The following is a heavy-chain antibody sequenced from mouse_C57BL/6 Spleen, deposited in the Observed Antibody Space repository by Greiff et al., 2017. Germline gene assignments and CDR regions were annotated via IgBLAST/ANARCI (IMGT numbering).Heavy chain of an antibody. D-gene: IGHD1-1*01. Sequence: QVQLQQSGAELVKPGASVKLSCKASGYTFTEYTINWVRQRSGQGLEWIGWIYTGSGSRKYNEKFKDKGTLTADKASSTVYMELSRMTSEDSAVYFCARHEELLRDVDYWGQGTTLTVSS. CDR1: GYTFTEYT. V-gene: IGHV1-62-2*01. CDR3: ARHEELLRDVDY. CDR2: IYTGSGSR. J-gene: IGHJ2*01.